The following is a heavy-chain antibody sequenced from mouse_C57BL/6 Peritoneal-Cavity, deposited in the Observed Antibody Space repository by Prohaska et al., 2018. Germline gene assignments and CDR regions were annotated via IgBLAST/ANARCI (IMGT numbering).Heavy chain of an antibody. CDR2: ISSGSSTI. CDR1: GFTFSDYG. CDR3: ATPYYGSSSYWYFDV. D-gene: IGHD1-1*01. J-gene: IGHJ1*03. V-gene: IGHV5-17*01. Sequence: EVQLVESGGGLVKPGGSLKLSCAASGFTFSDYGMHWVRQAPEKGLEWVAYISSGSSTIYYADTVKGRFTISRDNAKNTLFLQMTRLRSEDTAMYYCATPYYGSSSYWYFDVWGTGTTVTVSS.